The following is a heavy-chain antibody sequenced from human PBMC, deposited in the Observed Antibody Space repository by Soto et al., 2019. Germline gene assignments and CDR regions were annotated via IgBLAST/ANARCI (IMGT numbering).Heavy chain of an antibody. J-gene: IGHJ4*02. Sequence: QAQLVQSGAEVKKPGASVKVSCKASGYNFTSYYMHWVRQAPGQGLEWMGIIDPSGGSTSYAQKLQCRVSMTRDTSTGTVHMDLNSLRSEDTAVYYCARDLTGGPTYYDFWSGYSPVDYWGLGTLVTVSS. CDR3: ARDLTGGPTYYDFWSGYSPVDY. CDR1: GYNFTSYY. V-gene: IGHV1-46*03. D-gene: IGHD3-3*01. CDR2: IDPSGGST.